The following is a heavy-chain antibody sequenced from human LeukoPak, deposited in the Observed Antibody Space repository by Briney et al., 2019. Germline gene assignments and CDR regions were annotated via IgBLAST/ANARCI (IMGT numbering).Heavy chain of an antibody. D-gene: IGHD2-2*02. CDR1: GYAFTGYY. Sequence: ASVKVSCKASGYAFTGYYMHWVRQAPGQGLEWMGWINPNSGGTNYAQKFQGWVTMTRDTSISTAYMELSRLRSDDTAVYYCARGTPRNQLLLYHFDYWGQGTLVTVSS. CDR3: ARGTPRNQLLLYHFDY. J-gene: IGHJ4*02. V-gene: IGHV1-2*04. CDR2: INPNSGGT.